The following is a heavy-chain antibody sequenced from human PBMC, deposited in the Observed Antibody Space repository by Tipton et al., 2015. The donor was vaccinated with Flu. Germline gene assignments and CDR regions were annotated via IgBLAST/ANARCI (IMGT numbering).Heavy chain of an antibody. J-gene: IGHJ2*01. Sequence: GLVKPSETLSLTCSVSGDSISTYYWSWIRQSPGKGLEWIGYVYYSGSTNYNPSLKSRVTISVDMSKKQFSLRLSSVTAADTAVYYCARGWIQQNWFFDLWGPGTLVTVSS. D-gene: IGHD5-18*01. V-gene: IGHV4-59*01. CDR1: GDSISTYY. CDR2: VYYSGST. CDR3: ARGWIQQNWFFDL.